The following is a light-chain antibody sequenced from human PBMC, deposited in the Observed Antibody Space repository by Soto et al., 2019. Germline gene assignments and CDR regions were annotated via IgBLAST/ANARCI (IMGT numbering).Light chain of an antibody. CDR2: EVT. V-gene: IGLV2-14*01. CDR3: NSYTTTTAVI. J-gene: IGLJ2*01. CDR1: RDDIGAYDY. Sequence: QSALTQPAAVSGSPGQSITISCAGTRDDIGAYDYVSWYQQHPGNAPKLLVYEVTNRPSGVSDRFSGSKSGNTASLTISGLQAEDEADYYCNSYTTTTAVIFG.